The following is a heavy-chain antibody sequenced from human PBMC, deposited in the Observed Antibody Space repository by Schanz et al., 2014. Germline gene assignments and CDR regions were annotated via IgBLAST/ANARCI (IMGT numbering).Heavy chain of an antibody. J-gene: IGHJ6*03. CDR2: IIPILGIA. V-gene: IGHV1-69*02. CDR3: ARTYCSSTSCYTGYYYMDV. D-gene: IGHD2-2*02. CDR1: RGTFSSYT. Sequence: QVLQVQSGSELKKPGSSVKVSCKASRGTFSSYTISWVRQAPGQGLEWMGRIIPILGIANYAQNFQGRVTITADKSTSTAYMELTSLRSEDTAVYYCARTYCSSTSCYTGYYYMDVWGKGTTVTVSS.